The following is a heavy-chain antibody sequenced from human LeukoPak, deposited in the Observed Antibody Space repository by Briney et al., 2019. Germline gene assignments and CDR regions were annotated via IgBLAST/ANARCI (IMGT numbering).Heavy chain of an antibody. CDR1: GGSIRSSYYY. D-gene: IGHD3-16*01. V-gene: IGHV4-39*01. Sequence: SETLSLTCTVSGGSIRSSYYYWGWIHQPPGKGLEWIGSIYDSGSTYYNPSLKSRVTISVDTSKNQFSLKLDSVTAAETAVYYCASNYGPGGQGPLVTVSS. CDR2: IYDSGST. J-gene: IGHJ5*02. CDR3: ASNYGP.